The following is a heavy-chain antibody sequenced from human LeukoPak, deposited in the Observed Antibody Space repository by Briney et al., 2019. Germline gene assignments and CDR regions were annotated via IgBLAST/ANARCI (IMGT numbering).Heavy chain of an antibody. J-gene: IGHJ4*02. D-gene: IGHD1-20*01. CDR1: GGSFSGHY. Sequence: PSETLSLTCAVYGGSFSGHYWTWIRQPPGKGLEWIGEINHSGSTTYNPSLNSRVTISVDTSKNQFSLKLSSVTAADTAVYYCARAGYNWNDVSFDYWGQGTLVTVSS. CDR2: INHSGST. CDR3: ARAGYNWNDVSFDY. V-gene: IGHV4-34*01.